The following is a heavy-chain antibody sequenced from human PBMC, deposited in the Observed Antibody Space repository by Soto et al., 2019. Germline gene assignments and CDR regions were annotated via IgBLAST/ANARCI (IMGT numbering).Heavy chain of an antibody. V-gene: IGHV3-11*06. D-gene: IGHD3-22*01. J-gene: IGHJ6*02. CDR1: GFTFSDYY. Sequence: QVQLVESGGGLVKPGGSLRLSCAASGFTFSDYYMSWIRQAPGKGLEWVSYISSSSSYTNYADSVKGRFTISRDNAKNSLYLQMNSLRAEDTAVYYCARDQTTMIVPYYYYGMDVWGQGTTVTVSS. CDR3: ARDQTTMIVPYYYYGMDV. CDR2: ISSSSSYT.